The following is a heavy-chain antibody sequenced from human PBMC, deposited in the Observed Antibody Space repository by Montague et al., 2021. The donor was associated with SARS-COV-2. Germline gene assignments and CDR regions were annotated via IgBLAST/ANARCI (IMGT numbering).Heavy chain of an antibody. CDR2: IHHSGST. D-gene: IGHD3-22*01. J-gene: IGHJ4*01. CDR3: ARATLGITMIVVVMTAIYYYFDY. V-gene: IGHV4-34*01. CDR1: GGSFSGYY. Sequence: SETLSLTCAVYGGSFSGYYWSWIRQPPGKGLEWTGEIHHSGSTNYNPSLKSRVTISADTSKNQFSLKLSSVTAADTAVYYCARATLGITMIVVVMTAIYYYFDYWGQGNLVTVSS.